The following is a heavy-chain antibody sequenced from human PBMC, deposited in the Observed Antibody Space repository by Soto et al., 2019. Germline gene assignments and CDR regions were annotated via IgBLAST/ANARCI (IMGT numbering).Heavy chain of an antibody. CDR3: ARIRVDYYDSSGYYLFDY. D-gene: IGHD3-22*01. CDR1: GGSISSGDYY. J-gene: IGHJ4*02. CDR2: IYYSGST. Sequence: SETLSLTCTVSGGSISSGDYYWSWIRQPPGKGLEWIGYIYYSGSTYYNPSLKSRVTISVDTSKNQFSLKLSSVTAADTAVYYCARIRVDYYDSSGYYLFDYWGQGTLVTVSS. V-gene: IGHV4-30-4*01.